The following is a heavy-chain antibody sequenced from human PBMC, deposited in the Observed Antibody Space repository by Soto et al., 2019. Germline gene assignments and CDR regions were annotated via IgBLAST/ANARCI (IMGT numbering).Heavy chain of an antibody. CDR3: ARTSGGNSDGAFDY. CDR2: IDWDDDK. J-gene: IGHJ4*02. D-gene: IGHD2-21*02. V-gene: IGHV2-70*01. Sequence: SWIRQPPGKALEWLALIDWDDDKYYSTSLKTRLTISKDTSKNQVVLTMTNMDPVDTATYYCARTSGGNSDGAFDYWGQGTLVTVSS.